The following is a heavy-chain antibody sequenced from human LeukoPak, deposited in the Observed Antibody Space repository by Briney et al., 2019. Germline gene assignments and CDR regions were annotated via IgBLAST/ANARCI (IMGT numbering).Heavy chain of an antibody. V-gene: IGHV3-23*01. CDR2: VSGGGHNT. D-gene: IGHD3-3*01. CDR1: GFTFSSYA. CDR3: AKDRSSWYYPFDS. J-gene: IGHJ4*02. Sequence: GGSLRLSCAASGFTFSSYAMNWVRQAPGEGLEWVSVVSGGGHNTYYADSVKGRFTMSRDNSKRTVYLQMNSLRAEDTAVYYCAKDRSSWYYPFDSWGQGTLVTVSS.